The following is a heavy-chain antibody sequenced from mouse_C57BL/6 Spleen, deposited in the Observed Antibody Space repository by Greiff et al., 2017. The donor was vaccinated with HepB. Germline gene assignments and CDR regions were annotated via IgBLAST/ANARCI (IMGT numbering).Heavy chain of an antibody. V-gene: IGHV1-59*01. D-gene: IGHD1-1*01. J-gene: IGHJ3*01. CDR3: ARDGSSPSGFAY. CDR2: IDPSDSYT. CDR1: GYTFTSYW. Sequence: QVQLQQPGAELVRPGTSVKLSCKASGYTFTSYWMHWVKQRPGQGLEWIGVIDPSDSYTNYNQKFKGKATLTVDTSSSTAYMQLSSLTSEDSAVYYCARDGSSPSGFAYWGQGTLVTVSA.